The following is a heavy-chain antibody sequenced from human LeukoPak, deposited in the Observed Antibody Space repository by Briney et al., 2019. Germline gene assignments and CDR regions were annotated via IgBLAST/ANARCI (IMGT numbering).Heavy chain of an antibody. Sequence: GPLRLSCAASGFTFKLYWMHWVRQVPGKGPVWVARINDDGSDTVYADSVKGRFIISRDDAKNMPFLQMNSLRGEDTAVYHCVRGGPSTWFWGQGTLVTVSS. CDR1: GFTFKLYW. J-gene: IGHJ4*02. V-gene: IGHV3-74*01. CDR2: INDDGSDT. D-gene: IGHD3-22*01. CDR3: VRGGPSTWF.